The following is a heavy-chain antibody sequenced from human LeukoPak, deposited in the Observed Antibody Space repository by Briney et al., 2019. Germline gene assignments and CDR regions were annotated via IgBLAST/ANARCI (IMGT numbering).Heavy chain of an antibody. J-gene: IGHJ4*02. Sequence: GGSLRLSCEASVLPFDIYPMSWVRQAPGKGLERVSVIYSCRNTYYAVSVKGRFTITRDGSRNTLYLQMNSLRAEDTAVYYCASGRGGTCNLCFVYWGQGTLVIVSS. D-gene: IGHD2-15*01. V-gene: IGHV3-66*02. CDR1: VLPFDIYP. CDR3: ASGRGGTCNLCFVY. CDR2: IYSCRNT.